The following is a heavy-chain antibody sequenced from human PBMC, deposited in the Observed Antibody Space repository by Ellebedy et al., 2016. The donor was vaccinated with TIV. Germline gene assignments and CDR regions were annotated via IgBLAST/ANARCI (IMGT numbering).Heavy chain of an antibody. D-gene: IGHD5-18*01. Sequence: SETLSLTXAVYGGSFSDYYWSWIRQPPGKGLEWIGEINHSGSANYNPSLKSRVTMSVDTSKNQFSLKLSSVTAADTAVYYCARRDTYSFAYWGQGILATVFS. J-gene: IGHJ4*02. V-gene: IGHV4-34*01. CDR3: ARRDTYSFAY. CDR1: GGSFSDYY. CDR2: INHSGSA.